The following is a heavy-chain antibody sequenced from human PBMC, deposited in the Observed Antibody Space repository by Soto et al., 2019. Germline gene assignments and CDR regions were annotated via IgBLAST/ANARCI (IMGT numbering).Heavy chain of an antibody. V-gene: IGHV1-8*01. CDR3: ARRTNAGRRYYYMDV. J-gene: IGHJ6*03. CDR1: GYTFTSYD. D-gene: IGHD2-8*01. CDR2: MNPNSGNT. Sequence: GASVKVSCKASGYTFTSYDINWVRQATRQGLEWMGWMNPNSGNTGYAQKFQGRVTMTRNTSISTAYMELSSLRSEDTAVYYCARRTNAGRRYYYMDVWGKGTTVTVSS.